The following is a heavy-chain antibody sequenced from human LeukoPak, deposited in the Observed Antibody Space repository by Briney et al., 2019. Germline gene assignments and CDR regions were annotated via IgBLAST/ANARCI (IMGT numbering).Heavy chain of an antibody. CDR3: TTDRYYDNSELQFQH. V-gene: IGHV3-15*01. CDR2: IKRETDGGTI. CDR1: GFTLNNAW. D-gene: IGHD3-22*01. Sequence: GGSLRLSCAASGFTLNNAWMSWVRQAPGKGLEWLGRIKRETDGGTIDYAAPVKGRFTISRDDSRNTLYPQMDSLKIEDTAVYYCTTDRYYDNSELQFQHWGQGTLVTVSS. J-gene: IGHJ1*01.